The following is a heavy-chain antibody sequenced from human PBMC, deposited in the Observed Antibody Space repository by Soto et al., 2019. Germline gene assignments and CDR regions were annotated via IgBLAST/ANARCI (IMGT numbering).Heavy chain of an antibody. D-gene: IGHD6-13*01. CDR3: TRDASRDSSARGWFDP. CDR1: GFTFRSFT. J-gene: IGHJ5*02. Sequence: GGSPRLSCAASGFTFRSFTMNWVRQAPGKGLEWVSTISSNSAYIYYTDALRGRFTISRDNAKNSLHLQMNSLRAEDTAVYYCTRDASRDSSARGWFDPWGPGTLVTVSS. CDR2: ISSNSAYI. V-gene: IGHV3-21*01.